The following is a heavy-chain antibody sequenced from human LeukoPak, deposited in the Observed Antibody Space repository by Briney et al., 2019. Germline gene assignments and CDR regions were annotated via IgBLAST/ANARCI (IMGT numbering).Heavy chain of an antibody. CDR2: VYYRGNT. Sequence: SETLFITCTVSGGSITTTNYYWAWIRQPPGEGLQWIGSVYYRGNTYSNPSLESRIAMSVDTSKNQFSLRLTSVTAADTALYYCARDTVPPRNATEQKTGTYYWGLGTLVTVSS. D-gene: IGHD7-27*01. CDR3: ARDTVPPRNATEQKTGTYY. J-gene: IGHJ4*01. CDR1: GGSITTTNYY. V-gene: IGHV4-39*02.